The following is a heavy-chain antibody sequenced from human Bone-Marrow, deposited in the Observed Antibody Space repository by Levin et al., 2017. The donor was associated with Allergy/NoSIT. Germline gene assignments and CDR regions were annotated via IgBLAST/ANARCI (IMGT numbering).Heavy chain of an antibody. CDR1: GFTFKTYG. V-gene: IGHV3-30*03. CDR3: ATGSFDF. Sequence: GGSLRLSCAASGFTFKTYGMHWVRQAPGKGLEWVAVISYVGSEEYYADSVKGRFTISRDNSKNTLYLQMNALRPEDTAVYYCATGSFDFWGQGTLVTVSS. J-gene: IGHJ4*02. CDR2: ISYVGSEE.